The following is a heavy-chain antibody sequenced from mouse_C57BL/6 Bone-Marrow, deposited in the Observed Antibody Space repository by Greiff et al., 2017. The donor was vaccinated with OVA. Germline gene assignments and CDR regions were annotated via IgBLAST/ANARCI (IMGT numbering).Heavy chain of an antibody. CDR3: LYYGSSYSY. V-gene: IGHV1-54*01. CDR2: INPGSGGT. D-gene: IGHD1-1*01. Sequence: QVQLQQSGAELVRPGTSVKVSCKASGYAFTNYLIEWVKQRPGQGLEWIGVINPGSGGTNYNEKFKGKATLTADKYSSTAYMQLSSLTSEDSAVYFCLYYGSSYSYWGQGTTLTVSS. J-gene: IGHJ2*01. CDR1: GYAFTNYL.